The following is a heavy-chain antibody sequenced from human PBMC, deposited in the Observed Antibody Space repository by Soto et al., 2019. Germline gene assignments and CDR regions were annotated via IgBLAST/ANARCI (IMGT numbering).Heavy chain of an antibody. V-gene: IGHV1-18*04. D-gene: IGHD1-26*01. Sequence: QVQLVQSGAEVKKPGASVKVSCKASGYTFTSYGISWVRQAPGQGLEWMGWISAYNGNTNYAQKLQGRVTMTTDTSTSTAYMELRSVRSDDTDVYYCAREMVSAVGATYYYYYGMDVWGQGTTVTVSS. CDR1: GYTFTSYG. CDR2: ISAYNGNT. J-gene: IGHJ6*02. CDR3: AREMVSAVGATYYYYYGMDV.